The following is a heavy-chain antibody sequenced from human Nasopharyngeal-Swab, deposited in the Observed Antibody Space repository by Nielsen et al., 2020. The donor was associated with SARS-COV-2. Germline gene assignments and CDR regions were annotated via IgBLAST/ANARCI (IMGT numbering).Heavy chain of an antibody. Sequence: ASVKVSCKASGYTFPDYFIHWVRQAPGQGLEWLGWINPYSGATGSAQRLHGRVTMTRDTSVSTTFMELINLTSDDTAIYYCARGPLVVGSTLPRFDPWGQGTLVTVSS. CDR1: GYTFPDYF. J-gene: IGHJ5*02. CDR3: ARGPLVVGSTLPRFDP. V-gene: IGHV1-2*02. D-gene: IGHD1-26*01. CDR2: INPYSGAT.